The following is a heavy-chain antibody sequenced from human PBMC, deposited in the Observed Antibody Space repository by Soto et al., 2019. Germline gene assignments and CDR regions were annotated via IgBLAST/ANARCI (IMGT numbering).Heavy chain of an antibody. CDR1: GYTFTTSG. Sequence: QVQLVQSGPEVRKPGASVKVSCEASGYTFTTSGISWVRQVPGQGLEWMGWISTYNGDTNSAQNFQGRVLMTADTSTGTAYMELMLLKSDDTAVYYCARQGSWTYYYYGLDVCGPGTIVTVSS. CDR3: ARQGSWTYYYYGLDV. J-gene: IGHJ6*02. D-gene: IGHD1-26*01. V-gene: IGHV1-18*01. CDR2: ISTYNGDT.